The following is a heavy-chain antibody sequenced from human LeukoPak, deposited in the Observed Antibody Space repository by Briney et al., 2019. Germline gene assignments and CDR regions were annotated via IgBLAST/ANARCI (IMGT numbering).Heavy chain of an antibody. D-gene: IGHD6-19*01. CDR2: INPSGGST. CDR3: ARDAIGIAVAADPIYYGMDV. Sequence: ASVKVSCKASGYTFISYYMHWVRQAPGQGLEWMGIINPSGGSTSYAQKFQGRVTMTRDTSTSTVYKELSSLRSEDTAVYYCARDAIGIAVAADPIYYGMDVWGQGTTVTVSS. V-gene: IGHV1-46*01. CDR1: GYTFISYY. J-gene: IGHJ6*02.